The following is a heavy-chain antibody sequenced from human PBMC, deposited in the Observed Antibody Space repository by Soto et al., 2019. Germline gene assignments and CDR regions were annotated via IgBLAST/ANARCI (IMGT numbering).Heavy chain of an antibody. CDR3: AKDRHCSSTRCYGIIAY. CDR1: GFTFSSYA. V-gene: IGHV3-23*01. J-gene: IGHJ4*02. Sequence: EVQLLESGGGLVQPGGSLRLSCAASGFTFSSYAMSWVRQAPGKGLEWVSVISDSGGSTYYADSVKGRLTISRDNSKNTQYMQMNNLTAEDTAVYYCAKDRHCSSTRCYGIIAYWGQGALVTVS. CDR2: ISDSGGST. D-gene: IGHD2-2*01.